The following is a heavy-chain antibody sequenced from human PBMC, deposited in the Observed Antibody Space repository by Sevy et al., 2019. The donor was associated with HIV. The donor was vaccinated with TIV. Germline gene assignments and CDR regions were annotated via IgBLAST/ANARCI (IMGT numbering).Heavy chain of an antibody. CDR1: GFPFSNFA. D-gene: IGHD2-8*02. CDR3: AKRRVQSGLSGGGANYGMDV. Sequence: GGSLRLSCAASGFPFSNFAMSWVRRAPAKGLEWVSIHIGGGSRTDYADSVTGRFIISRDNSRNTLYLQMNSLRAEDTAIYYCAKRRVQSGLSGGGANYGMDVCGRGTTVTVSS. V-gene: IGHV3-23*01. J-gene: IGHJ6*02. CDR2: HIGGGSRT.